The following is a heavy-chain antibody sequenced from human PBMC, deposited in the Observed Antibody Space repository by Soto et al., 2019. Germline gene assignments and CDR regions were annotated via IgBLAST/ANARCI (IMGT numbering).Heavy chain of an antibody. CDR2: IYYSGSA. CDR3: ARFYYASGSLIVRAPDY. D-gene: IGHD3-10*01. J-gene: IGHJ4*02. CDR1: GGSISTGGYY. V-gene: IGHV4-31*03. Sequence: QVQLQESGPGLVKPSQTLSLTCTVSGGSISTGGYYWSWIRQHPGKGLEWIGYIYYSGSAYYNPSLQSRLTMPVDTSKNQFSLKLNSVTAADTAVYYCARFYYASGSLIVRAPDYWGQGTLVTVSS.